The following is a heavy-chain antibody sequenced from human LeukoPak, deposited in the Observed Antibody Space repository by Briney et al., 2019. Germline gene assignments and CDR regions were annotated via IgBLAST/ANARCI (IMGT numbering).Heavy chain of an antibody. CDR1: GFTFSSYA. Sequence: RGSLRLSCAASGFTFSSYAMHWVRQAPGKGLEWVTVISYDGSNEYYADSVKGRFTISRDNSKNTLYLQMNSLRPEDTAVYFCARTWLGVDYWGQGTLVTVSS. J-gene: IGHJ4*02. CDR2: ISYDGSNE. D-gene: IGHD6-19*01. V-gene: IGHV3-30-3*01. CDR3: ARTWLGVDY.